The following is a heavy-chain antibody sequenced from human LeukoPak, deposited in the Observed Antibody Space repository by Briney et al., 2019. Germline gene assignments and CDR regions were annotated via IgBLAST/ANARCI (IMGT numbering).Heavy chain of an antibody. CDR2: IIPILGIA. CDR1: GGTFSSYA. Sequence: ASVKVSCKASGGTFSSYAISWVRQAPGQGLEWMGRIIPILGIANYAQKFQGRVTITADKSTSTAYMELSSLRSEDTAVYYCARGGFLDDSSGYYDYWGQGTLVTVSS. D-gene: IGHD3-22*01. J-gene: IGHJ4*02. V-gene: IGHV1-69*04. CDR3: ARGGFLDDSSGYYDY.